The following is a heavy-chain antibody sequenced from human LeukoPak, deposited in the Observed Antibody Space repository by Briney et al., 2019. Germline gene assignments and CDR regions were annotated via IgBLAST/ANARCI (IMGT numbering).Heavy chain of an antibody. D-gene: IGHD3-9*01. CDR1: GYTFTDYN. CDR2: ISTYNGNT. J-gene: IGHJ2*01. Sequence: ASVRVSCKASGYTFTDYNFSWVRQAPGQGLEWMGWISTYNGNTKYAQNLQGRVTMTTDTSTSTAYMELRSLRSDDTAVYYCARDLDWVFDLWGRGTLVTVPS. CDR3: ARDLDWVFDL. V-gene: IGHV1-18*01.